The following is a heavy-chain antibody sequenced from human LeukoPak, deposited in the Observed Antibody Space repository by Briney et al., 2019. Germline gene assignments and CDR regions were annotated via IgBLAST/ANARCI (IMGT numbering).Heavy chain of an antibody. V-gene: IGHV1-2*02. J-gene: IGHJ6*03. CDR2: LNPNSGGT. D-gene: IGHD1-7*01. Sequence: ASVKVSCKASGYTFTAYYMQWVRQPPGQGLEWMGWLNPNSGGTNYAQNFQGRVTMTRDTSISTVYMELSRLRYDDTAVYYCAKGGLNWNFAQADEWYFYYYYMDVWGKGTTVTVSS. CDR3: AKGGLNWNFAQADEWYFYYYYMDV. CDR1: GYTFTAYY.